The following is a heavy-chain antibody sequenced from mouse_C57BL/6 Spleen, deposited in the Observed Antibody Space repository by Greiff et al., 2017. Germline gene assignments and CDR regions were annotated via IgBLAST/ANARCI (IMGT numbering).Heavy chain of an antibody. CDR1: GFTFSSYA. D-gene: IGHD1-1*01. J-gene: IGHJ1*03. V-gene: IGHV5-4*03. CDR2: ISDGGSYT. Sequence: EVKLMESGGGLVKPGGSLKLSCAASGFTFSSYAMSWVRQTPEKRLEWVATISDGGSYTYYPDNVKGRFTISRDNAKNNLYLQMSHLKSEDTAMYYCATHYYGSSLWYFDVWGTGTTVTVSS. CDR3: ATHYYGSSLWYFDV.